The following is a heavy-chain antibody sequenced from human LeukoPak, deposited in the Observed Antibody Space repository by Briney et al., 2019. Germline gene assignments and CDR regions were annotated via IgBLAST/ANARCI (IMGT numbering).Heavy chain of an antibody. V-gene: IGHV4-39*01. CDR3: ARLQGDYLYYFDY. J-gene: IGHJ4*02. CDR2: IYYSGST. D-gene: IGHD4-17*01. Sequence: SETLSLTCTVSGGSISSSSYYWGWIRQPPGKGLEWIGSIYYSGSTYYNPSLKSRVTISVDTSKNQFSLKLSSVTAAGTAVYYCARLQGDYLYYFDYWGQGTLVTVSS. CDR1: GGSISSSSYY.